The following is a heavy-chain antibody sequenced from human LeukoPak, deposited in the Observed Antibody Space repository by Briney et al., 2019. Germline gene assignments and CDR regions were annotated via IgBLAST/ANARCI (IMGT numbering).Heavy chain of an antibody. D-gene: IGHD2-15*01. CDR3: AKSRRGVVVADAFDY. CDR2: IRYDGANI. CDR1: GFTFSSYA. Sequence: GGSLRLFCAASGFTFSSYAMHWVRQAPGKGLEWVAFIRYDGANILYADSVKGRFTLSRDNSKNTLYMQMNSLRAEDTAVYYCAKSRRGVVVADAFDYWGQGTLVTVSS. J-gene: IGHJ4*02. V-gene: IGHV3-30*02.